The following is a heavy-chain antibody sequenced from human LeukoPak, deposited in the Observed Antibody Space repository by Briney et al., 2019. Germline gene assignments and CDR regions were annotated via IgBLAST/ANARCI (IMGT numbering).Heavy chain of an antibody. CDR2: IYYTGTT. J-gene: IGHJ4*02. CDR3: VRDRRGDYGDYRGADY. V-gene: IGHV4-59*01. CDR1: GGSISSYY. D-gene: IGHD4-17*01. Sequence: PETLSLTCTVSGGSISSYYWSWIRQPPGKGLEWIAYIYYTGTTNYNPSLKSRVTISVDTSKNQFSLKLTSVTAADTAVYYCVRDRRGDYGDYRGADYWGQGTLVTVSS.